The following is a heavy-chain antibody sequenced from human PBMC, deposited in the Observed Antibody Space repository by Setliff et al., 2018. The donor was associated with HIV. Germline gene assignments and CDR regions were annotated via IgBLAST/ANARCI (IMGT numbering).Heavy chain of an antibody. J-gene: IGHJ6*04. CDR3: VGVPSYYGTGTLWV. D-gene: IGHD3-10*01. Sequence: NPSETLSLTCAVYGGSFSGYYWIWIRQPPGRGLEWIGEINPSGNTKYNPSLKSRVTISVDTSKNQFSLKLTSVTAPDTSVYFCVGVPSYYGTGTLWVWGKGITVTVSS. CDR2: INPSGNT. CDR1: GGSFSGYY. V-gene: IGHV4-34*01.